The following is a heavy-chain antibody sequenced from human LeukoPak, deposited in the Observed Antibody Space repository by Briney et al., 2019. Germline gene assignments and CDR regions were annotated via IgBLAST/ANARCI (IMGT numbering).Heavy chain of an antibody. Sequence: GGSLRLSCAASGFTFSDYGMSWVRQAPGKGLEWVSGISWNSGSIDYADSVKGRFTISRDNAKNSLYLQMNSLRDEDTAVYYCARAPPRYGSGSFHFDFWGQGTLVTVSS. CDR1: GFTFSDYG. J-gene: IGHJ4*02. CDR3: ARAPPRYGSGSFHFDF. D-gene: IGHD3-10*01. CDR2: ISWNSGSI. V-gene: IGHV3-20*04.